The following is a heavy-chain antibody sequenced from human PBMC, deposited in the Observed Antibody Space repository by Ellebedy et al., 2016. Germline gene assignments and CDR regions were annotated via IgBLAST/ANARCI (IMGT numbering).Heavy chain of an antibody. D-gene: IGHD5-18*01. CDR2: IYPGDSGT. CDR1: GYSFSSYW. V-gene: IGHV5-51*01. CDR3: ARPKGAAMLLPFDS. Sequence: GESPKISCKGSGYSFSSYWIGWVRQMPGKGLEWMGIIYPGDSGTRYSPSFQGQVTISADKSISTAYLQWNSLKASDTAMYYCARPKGAAMLLPFDSWGQGTLVTVSS. J-gene: IGHJ4*02.